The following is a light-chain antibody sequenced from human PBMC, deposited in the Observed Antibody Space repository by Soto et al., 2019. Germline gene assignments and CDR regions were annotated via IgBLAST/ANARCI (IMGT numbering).Light chain of an antibody. CDR3: QQYVNWPRT. J-gene: IGKJ1*01. Sequence: EIVMTQSPATLSVSPGGGATLSCRASQSINYNLAWYQQKPGQAPRLLIFGAFTRATGIPARFSGSGSGTQFTLTIRSLQSEDFAVYYCQQYVNWPRTFGQGTKV. CDR2: GAF. CDR1: QSINYN. V-gene: IGKV3-15*01.